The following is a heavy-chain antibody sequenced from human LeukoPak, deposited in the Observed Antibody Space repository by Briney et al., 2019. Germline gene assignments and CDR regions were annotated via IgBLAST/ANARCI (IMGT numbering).Heavy chain of an antibody. Sequence: GASVKVSCKASGYTFTSYAMHWVRQAPGQRLEWMGWINAGNGNTKYSQKFQGRVTITRDTSASTAYMELSSLRSEDTAVYYCARARHYYDSSGYLLFYFDYWGQGTLVTVPS. J-gene: IGHJ4*02. D-gene: IGHD3-22*01. CDR3: ARARHYYDSSGYLLFYFDY. CDR2: INAGNGNT. V-gene: IGHV1-3*01. CDR1: GYTFTSYA.